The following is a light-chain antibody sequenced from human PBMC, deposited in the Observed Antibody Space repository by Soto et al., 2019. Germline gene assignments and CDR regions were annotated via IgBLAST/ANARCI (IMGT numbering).Light chain of an antibody. V-gene: IGLV1-47*01. CDR2: RNS. J-gene: IGLJ1*01. CDR1: SSNIGSNY. Sequence: QSVLTQPPSASGTPGQRVTISCSGSSSNIGSNYVYWYQQLPGTAPKLLIYRNSQRPSGVPDRFSGSKSGTSASLAISGLRSEDEADFYCAAWDDSLSGRVFGTGTKLTV. CDR3: AAWDDSLSGRV.